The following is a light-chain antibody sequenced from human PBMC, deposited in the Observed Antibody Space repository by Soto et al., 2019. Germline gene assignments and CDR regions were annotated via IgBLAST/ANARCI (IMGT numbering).Light chain of an antibody. CDR2: LNTDGSH. J-gene: IGLJ2*01. V-gene: IGLV4-69*01. CDR3: QTWGRDIVV. CDR1: SGHSTYS. Sequence: QLVLTQSPSASASLGASVILTCTLTSGHSTYSIAWHQQRPEKGPRYLMRLNTDGSHSKGDGIPDRFSGSSSGAERYLTISSLQSEDEADYYCQTWGRDIVVFGGGTKLTVL.